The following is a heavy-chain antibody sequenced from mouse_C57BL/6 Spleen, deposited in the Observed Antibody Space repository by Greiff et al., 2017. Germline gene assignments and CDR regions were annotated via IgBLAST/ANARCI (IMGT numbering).Heavy chain of an antibody. Sequence: EVQLVESGGGLVKPGGSLKLSCAASGFTFSSYAMSWVRQTPEKRLEWVATISDGGSYTYYPDNVKGRFTISRDNAKNNLYLQMSHLKSEDTAMYYCARAEWLLLGDAMDYWGQGTSVTVSS. D-gene: IGHD2-3*01. V-gene: IGHV5-4*01. CDR2: ISDGGSYT. J-gene: IGHJ4*01. CDR1: GFTFSSYA. CDR3: ARAEWLLLGDAMDY.